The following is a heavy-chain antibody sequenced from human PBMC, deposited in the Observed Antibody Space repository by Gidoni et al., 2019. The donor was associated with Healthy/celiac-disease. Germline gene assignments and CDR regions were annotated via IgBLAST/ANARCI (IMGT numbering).Heavy chain of an antibody. D-gene: IGHD6-13*01. J-gene: IGHJ3*02. CDR1: GFTFSSYA. Sequence: QVQLVESGGGVVQPGRSLRLSCAASGFTFSSYAMHWVRQAPGKGLEWVAVISYDGSNKYYADSVKGRFTISRDNSKNTLYLQMNSLRAEDTAVYYCARDLAAAVGGAFDIWGQGTMVTVSS. CDR2: ISYDGSNK. V-gene: IGHV3-30*04. CDR3: ARDLAAAVGGAFDI.